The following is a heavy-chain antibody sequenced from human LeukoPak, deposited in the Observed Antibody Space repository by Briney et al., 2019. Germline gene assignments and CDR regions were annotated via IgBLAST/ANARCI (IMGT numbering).Heavy chain of an antibody. J-gene: IGHJ4*02. D-gene: IGHD6-19*01. CDR2: IYYSGTT. V-gene: IGHV4-59*01. CDR1: GGSISNYY. CDR3: ARGAGWYYY. Sequence: SETLSLTCTVSGGSISNYYWSWLRQPPGKGLEWIAYIYYSGTTNYNPSLKSRVTISVDTSKKQFSLKLSSVTAADTAVYYCARGAGWYYYWGQGTLVTVSS.